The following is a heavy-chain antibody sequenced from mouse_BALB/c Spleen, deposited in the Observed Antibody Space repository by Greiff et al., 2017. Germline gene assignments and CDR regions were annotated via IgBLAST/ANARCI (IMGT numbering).Heavy chain of an antibody. CDR2: ISSGGSYT. Sequence: EVKLVESGGDLVKPGGSLKLSCAASGFTFSSYGMSWVRQTPDKRLEWVATISSGGSYTYYPDSVKGRFTISRDNAKNTLYLQMSSLKSEDTAMYYCARRNGNCAAMDYWGQGTSVTVSA. D-gene: IGHD2-1*01. J-gene: IGHJ4*01. CDR1: GFTFSSYG. CDR3: ARRNGNCAAMDY. V-gene: IGHV5-6*02.